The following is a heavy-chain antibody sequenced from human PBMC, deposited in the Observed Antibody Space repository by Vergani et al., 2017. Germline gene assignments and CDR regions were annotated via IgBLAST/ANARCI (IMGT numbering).Heavy chain of an antibody. Sequence: QVQLVQSGAEVKKPGASVKVSCKASGYTFTSYGISWVRQAPGQGLEWMGWISAYNGNPNYAQKLQGRVTMTTDTSTSTAYMELRSLRSDDTAVYYCARDVAIIPDSSSWLPQWYYYYYMDVWGKGTTVTVSS. CDR1: GYTFTSYG. CDR3: ARDVAIIPDSSSWLPQWYYYYYMDV. V-gene: IGHV1-18*01. CDR2: ISAYNGNP. D-gene: IGHD6-13*01. J-gene: IGHJ6*03.